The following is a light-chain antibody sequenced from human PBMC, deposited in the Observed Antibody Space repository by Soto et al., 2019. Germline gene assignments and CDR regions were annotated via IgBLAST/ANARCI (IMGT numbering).Light chain of an antibody. Sequence: EIVLTQSPGTLSLSPGERATLSCRASQSVSSSYLAWYQQKPGQAPRLLIYGASSRATGIPDRFSGSGSGTDFTLTISRLEPEDVGVYYCQQYGSSPPYTFGQGTKLAIK. J-gene: IGKJ2*01. CDR3: QQYGSSPPYT. CDR1: QSVSSSY. CDR2: GAS. V-gene: IGKV3-20*01.